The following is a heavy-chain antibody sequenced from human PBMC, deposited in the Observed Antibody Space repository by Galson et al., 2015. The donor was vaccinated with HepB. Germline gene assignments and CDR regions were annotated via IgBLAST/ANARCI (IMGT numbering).Heavy chain of an antibody. Sequence: QSGAEVKKPGESLKISCKGSGYSFTSYWIGWVRQMPGKGLEWMGIIYPGDSDTRYSPSFQGQVTISADKSISTAYLQWSSLKASDTAMYYCARRGLGGVVVPAAITWFDPWGQGTLVTVSS. CDR2: IYPGDSDT. J-gene: IGHJ5*02. CDR1: GYSFTSYW. CDR3: ARRGLGGVVVPAAITWFDP. D-gene: IGHD2-2*01. V-gene: IGHV5-51*03.